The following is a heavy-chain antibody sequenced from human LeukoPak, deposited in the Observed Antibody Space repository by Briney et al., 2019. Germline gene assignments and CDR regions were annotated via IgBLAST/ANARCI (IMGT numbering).Heavy chain of an antibody. Sequence: ASVKVSCKASGYTFTGYYMHWVRQAPGQGLEWMGWINPNGGGTNYAQKFQGRVTMTRDTSISTAYMELSRLRSDDTAVYYCARGRYYGSGSPAGNYWGQGTLVTVSS. D-gene: IGHD3-10*01. J-gene: IGHJ4*02. CDR1: GYTFTGYY. V-gene: IGHV1-2*02. CDR2: INPNGGGT. CDR3: ARGRYYGSGSPAGNY.